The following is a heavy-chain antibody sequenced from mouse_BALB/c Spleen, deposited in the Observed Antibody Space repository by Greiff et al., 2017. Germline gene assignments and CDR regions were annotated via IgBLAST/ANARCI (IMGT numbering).Heavy chain of an antibody. CDR2: INSNGGST. CDR3: ARELRSYFDY. CDR1: GFTFSSYG. J-gene: IGHJ2*01. V-gene: IGHV5-6-3*01. Sequence: EVKLMESGGGLVQPGGSLKLSCAASGFTFSSYGMSWVRQTPDKRLELVATINSNGGSTYYPDSVKGRFTISRDNAKNTLYLQMSSLKSEDTAMYYCARELRSYFDYWGQGTTLTVSS. D-gene: IGHD1-1*01.